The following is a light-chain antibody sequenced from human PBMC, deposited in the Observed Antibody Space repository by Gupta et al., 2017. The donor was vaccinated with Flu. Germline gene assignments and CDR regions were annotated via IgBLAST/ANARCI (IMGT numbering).Light chain of an antibody. CDR1: KSISCL. J-gene: IGKJ2*01. CDR2: KTS. V-gene: IGKV1-5*03. Sequence: MTLFPSPLSASVGNRVTIKCRASKSISCLLARTQQQPGNATQILIDKTSSLKSGVTSRLRGSGSATEFTRPSDSMEPDDYDMYDAQFQHTFGQGTKMEIK. CDR3: QFQHT.